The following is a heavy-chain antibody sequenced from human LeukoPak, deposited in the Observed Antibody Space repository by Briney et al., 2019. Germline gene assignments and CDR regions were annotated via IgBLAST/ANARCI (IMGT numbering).Heavy chain of an antibody. CDR2: ISGSGSSS. Sequence: PGGSLRLSCAASGFTFSSYAMSWVRQAPGKGLEWVSSISGSGSSSYYADSVKGRFTISRGSSKNTLYLQMNSLRAEDTAVYYCAKEKYYYDSSGSKFIDYWGQGTLVTVSS. J-gene: IGHJ4*02. D-gene: IGHD3-22*01. CDR3: AKEKYYYDSSGSKFIDY. V-gene: IGHV3-23*01. CDR1: GFTFSSYA.